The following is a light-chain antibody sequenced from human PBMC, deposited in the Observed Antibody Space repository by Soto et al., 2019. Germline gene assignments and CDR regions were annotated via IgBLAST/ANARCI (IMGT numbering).Light chain of an antibody. CDR3: LQHNSYWT. J-gene: IGKJ1*01. CDR1: QGIRNG. V-gene: IGKV1-17*01. CDR2: GAS. Sequence: DIQMTQSPSTLSASVGDRVTITCRASQGIRNGLGWYQQKPGKAPKRLIYGASTLQSGVPSRFSGSGSGTEFTLTISSLQPEDFATYYCLQHNSYWTFGQGTKVDIK.